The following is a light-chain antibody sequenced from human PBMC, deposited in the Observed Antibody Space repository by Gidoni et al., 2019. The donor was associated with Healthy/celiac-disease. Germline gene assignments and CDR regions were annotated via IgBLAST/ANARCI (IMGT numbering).Light chain of an antibody. J-gene: IGLJ3*02. CDR3: QAWDSSVWV. V-gene: IGLV3-1*01. CDR2: QDS. Sequence: SYELTHPHSVSVSPGQTASITCSGDKLGDKYACWYQQKPGQSPVLVIYQDSKRPSGIPGRFSGSDSGNTATLTISGTQAMDEADYYCQAWDSSVWVFGGGTKLTVL. CDR1: KLGDKY.